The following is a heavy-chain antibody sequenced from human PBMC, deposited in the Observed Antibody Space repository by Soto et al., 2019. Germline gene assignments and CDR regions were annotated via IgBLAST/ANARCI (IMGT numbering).Heavy chain of an antibody. J-gene: IGHJ4*02. CDR2: ISAYNGNT. CDR1: GYTFPSYG. D-gene: IGHD3-3*01. CDR3: ARDFSPNQDFDY. V-gene: IGHV1-18*01. Sequence: AASVKVSCEASGYTFPSYGISWVRQAPGQGLEWMGWISAYNGNTNYAQKLQGRVTMTTDTSTSTAYMELRSLRSDYTAVYYCARDFSPNQDFDYWGQGTLVTVSS.